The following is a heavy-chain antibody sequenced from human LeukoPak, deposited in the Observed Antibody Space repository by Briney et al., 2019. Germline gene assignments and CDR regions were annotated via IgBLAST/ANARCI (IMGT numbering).Heavy chain of an antibody. V-gene: IGHV3-21*01. CDR2: ISTMSNYI. Sequence: GGSLRLSCAASGFDFSTYAINWVRQAPGKGLEWVSSISTMSNYIFYGDSVKGRFTISRDNAKNSVYLQMNSLRPEDTAVYYCSRDRLGGLDYWGQGTLVTVSS. J-gene: IGHJ4*02. CDR3: SRDRLGGLDY. D-gene: IGHD5-12*01. CDR1: GFDFSTYA.